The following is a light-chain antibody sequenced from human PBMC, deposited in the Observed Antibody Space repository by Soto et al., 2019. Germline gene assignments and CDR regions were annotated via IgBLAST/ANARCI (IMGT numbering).Light chain of an antibody. V-gene: IGKV3D-15*01. CDR2: GVY. Sequence: EIVMTQSPTILSVSPGERATLSCRASQSVSSNLAWYQQKPGQAPRLLIYGVYTRAPGIPARFSGSGSGTEFTLTISRLEAEDSAVYYCQHYGSSPPYTFGQGTKLKIK. J-gene: IGKJ2*01. CDR1: QSVSSN. CDR3: QHYGSSPPYT.